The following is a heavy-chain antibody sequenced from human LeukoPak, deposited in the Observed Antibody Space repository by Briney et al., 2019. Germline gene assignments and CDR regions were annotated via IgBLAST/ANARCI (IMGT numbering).Heavy chain of an antibody. CDR1: GFTFSNYE. J-gene: IGHJ6*03. CDR2: IKQDGSEK. V-gene: IGHV3-7*01. CDR3: ARYYYYYMDV. Sequence: GGSLRLSCAASGFTFSNYEMNWVRQAPGKGLEWVANIKQDGSEKYYVDSVKGRFTISRDNAKNSLYLQMNSLRAEDTAVYYCARYYYYYMDVWGKGTTVTISS.